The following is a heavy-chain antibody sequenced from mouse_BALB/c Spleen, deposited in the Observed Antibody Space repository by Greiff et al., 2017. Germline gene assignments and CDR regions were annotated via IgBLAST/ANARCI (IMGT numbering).Heavy chain of an antibody. CDR1: GFTFSSFG. CDR3: ARLTTVDAMDY. CDR2: ISSGSSTI. V-gene: IGHV5-17*02. D-gene: IGHD1-1*01. Sequence: EVQLQHSGGGLVQPGGSRKLSCAASGFTFSSFGMHWVRQAPEKGLEWVAYISSGSSTIYYADTVKGRFTISRDNPKNTLFLQMTSLRSEDTAMYYCARLTTVDAMDYWGQGTSVTVSS. J-gene: IGHJ4*01.